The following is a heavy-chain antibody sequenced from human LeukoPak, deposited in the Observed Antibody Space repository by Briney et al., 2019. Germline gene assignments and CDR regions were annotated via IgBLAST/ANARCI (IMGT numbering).Heavy chain of an antibody. J-gene: IGHJ4*02. V-gene: IGHV3-7*01. CDR2: IKQDGSEK. Sequence: PGGSLRLSCAASGFTFSGYWMTWVRQAPGKGLEWVANIKQDGSEKYYVDSVKGRFTMSRDNAKNSLYLQLSSLRPEDTAVYYCGRDLNGDLGYWGQGTLVTVSS. D-gene: IGHD4-17*01. CDR3: GRDLNGDLGY. CDR1: GFTFSGYW.